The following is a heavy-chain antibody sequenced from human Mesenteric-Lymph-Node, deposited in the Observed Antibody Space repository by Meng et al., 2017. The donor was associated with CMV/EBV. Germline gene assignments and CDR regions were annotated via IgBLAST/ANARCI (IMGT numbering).Heavy chain of an antibody. J-gene: IGHJ6*02. V-gene: IGHV4-59*01. D-gene: IGHD3-3*01. CDR1: GGSISRYY. CDR2: IYYSGST. CDR3: ARSGITIFGGVIPYYYYGMDV. Sequence: SETLSLTCTVSGGSISRYYWSWIRQPPGKGLEWIGYIYYSGSTNYNPSLKSRVTISVDTSKNQFSLKLSSVTAADTAVYYCARSGITIFGGVIPYYYYGMDVWGQGTTVTVSS.